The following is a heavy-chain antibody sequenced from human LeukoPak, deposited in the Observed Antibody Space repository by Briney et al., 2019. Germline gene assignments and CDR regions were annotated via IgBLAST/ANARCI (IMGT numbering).Heavy chain of an antibody. CDR1: GFSFSNYA. V-gene: IGHV3-21*01. CDR3: VRDPAAAGTVWFDP. D-gene: IGHD6-13*01. Sequence: GGSLRLSCAASGFSFSNYAMNWVRQAPGKGLELVSSITTGSSYIYYADSVKGRFTISRDNAKNSLHLQMNSLRAEDTAVYYCVRDPAAAGTVWFDPWGQGTLVTVSS. J-gene: IGHJ5*02. CDR2: ITTGSSYI.